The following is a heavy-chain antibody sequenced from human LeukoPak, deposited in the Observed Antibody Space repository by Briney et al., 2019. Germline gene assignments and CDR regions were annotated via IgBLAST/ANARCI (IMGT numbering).Heavy chain of an antibody. CDR2: MNPNSGNT. CDR3: ATWSDSSGWPMFDY. Sequence: ASVKVSCKASGYTFTSYDINWVRQATGQGLEWMGWMNPNSGNTGYAQKFQGRVTMTRNTSISTAYMELSSLRSEDTAVYYCATWSDSSGWPMFDYWGQGTLVTVSS. J-gene: IGHJ4*02. D-gene: IGHD6-19*01. V-gene: IGHV1-8*01. CDR1: GYTFTSYD.